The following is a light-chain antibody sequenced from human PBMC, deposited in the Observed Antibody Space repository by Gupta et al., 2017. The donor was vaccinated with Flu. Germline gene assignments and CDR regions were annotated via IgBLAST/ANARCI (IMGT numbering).Light chain of an antibody. V-gene: IGKV1-39*01. Sequence: IHMTHSPSSLSAFVGDRITITCRASQSISRSLDWYRQKTGKAPEILISDASILRVGGPARFSGSGSGTDFTLTVSSVQPEEFATYYCQQVYSAPPNFGQGTKVEMK. CDR1: QSISRS. J-gene: IGKJ2*01. CDR3: QQVYSAPPN. CDR2: DAS.